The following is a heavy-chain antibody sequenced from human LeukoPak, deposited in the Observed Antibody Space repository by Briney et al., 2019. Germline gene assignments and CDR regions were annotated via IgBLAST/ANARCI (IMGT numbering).Heavy chain of an antibody. CDR2: ISWNSGSI. CDR1: GFTFDDYA. J-gene: IGHJ6*03. D-gene: IGHD1-26*01. Sequence: PGGSLRLSCAASGFTFDDYAMHWVRHAPGKGLEWVSGISWNSGSIGYADSVKGRSTISRDNAKNSLYLQMNSLTAEDTAVYYCARADGSGAGYYMDVWGKGTTVTVSS. CDR3: ARADGSGAGYYMDV. V-gene: IGHV3-9*01.